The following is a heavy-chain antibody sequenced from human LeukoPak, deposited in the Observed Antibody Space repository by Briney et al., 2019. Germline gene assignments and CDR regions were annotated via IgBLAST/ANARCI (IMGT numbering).Heavy chain of an antibody. CDR2: IYPGDSDT. Sequence: GESLKISCKGSGYSFTSYWIGWVRQMPGKGLEWMGIIYPGDSDTRYSPSFQGQVTISADKSISTAYLQWSNLKASDTAMYYCARVQWELLDYFDYWGQGTLVTVSS. CDR1: GYSFTSYW. V-gene: IGHV5-51*01. CDR3: ARVQWELLDYFDY. J-gene: IGHJ4*02. D-gene: IGHD1-26*01.